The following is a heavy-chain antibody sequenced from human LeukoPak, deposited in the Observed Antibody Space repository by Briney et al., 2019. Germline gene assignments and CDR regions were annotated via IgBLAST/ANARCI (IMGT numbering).Heavy chain of an antibody. Sequence: SETLSFTCTVSGDSISSSSYYWGWIRQPPGKGLEWIGSIYYSGNTYYNPSLKSRVTISADTSKNQFSLKLSSVTAADTAVYYCARGERAYIVAVTLFDYWGQGTLVTVSS. D-gene: IGHD5-12*01. CDR3: ARGERAYIVAVTLFDY. CDR2: IYYSGNT. V-gene: IGHV4-39*01. J-gene: IGHJ4*02. CDR1: GDSISSSSYY.